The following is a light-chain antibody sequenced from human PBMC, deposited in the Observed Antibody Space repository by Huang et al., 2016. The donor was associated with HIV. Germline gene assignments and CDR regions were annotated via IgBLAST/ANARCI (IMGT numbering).Light chain of an antibody. CDR3: LQDYNYPRT. Sequence: AIQMTQSPSSLSASVGDRVTITCRASQGSRNDLGWYQQRPGKAPKVLIYASSELNSGVPLRFSGIGSGTEFTLTISSLQPEDSATYYCLQDYNYPRTFGQGTKVKI. J-gene: IGKJ1*01. V-gene: IGKV1-6*02. CDR1: QGSRND. CDR2: ASS.